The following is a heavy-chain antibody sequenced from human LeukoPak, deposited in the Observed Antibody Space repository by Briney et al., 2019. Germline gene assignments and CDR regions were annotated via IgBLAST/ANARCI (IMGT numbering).Heavy chain of an antibody. D-gene: IGHD5-24*01. V-gene: IGHV4-61*08. J-gene: IGHJ3*02. Sequence: PSETLSLTCTVSGGSISSGDYYWSWIRQPPGKGLEWIGYIYYSGSTNYNPSLKSRVTISVDTSKNQFSLKLSSVTAADTAVYYCARDHLDGYNFRDAFDIWGQGTMVTVSS. CDR3: ARDHLDGYNFRDAFDI. CDR2: IYYSGST. CDR1: GGSISSGDYY.